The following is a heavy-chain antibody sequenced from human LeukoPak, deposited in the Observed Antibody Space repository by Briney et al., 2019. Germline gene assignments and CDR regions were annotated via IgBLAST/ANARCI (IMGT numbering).Heavy chain of an antibody. D-gene: IGHD6-6*01. V-gene: IGHV3-53*01. Sequence: GGSLRLSCAASGFTFSSNYMSWVRQAPGKGLEYISVTYSSGTTYYADSVRDRFTISRDNSRNTLYLQMNSLRPEDTAVYYCARELTYSSSLDYWGQGTLVTVSS. J-gene: IGHJ4*02. CDR2: TYSSGTT. CDR3: ARELTYSSSLDY. CDR1: GFTFSSNY.